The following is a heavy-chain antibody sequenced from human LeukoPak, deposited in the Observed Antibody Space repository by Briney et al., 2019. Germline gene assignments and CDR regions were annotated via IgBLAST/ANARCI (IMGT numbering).Heavy chain of an antibody. V-gene: IGHV3-33*06. CDR2: IWYDGSNK. D-gene: IGHD4-23*01. J-gene: IGHJ4*02. CDR1: GFTFSSYG. CDR3: AKDILRWSFDS. Sequence: PGGSLRLSCAASGFTFSSYGMHWVRQAPGKGLEWVAVIWYDGSNKYYADSVKGRFTISRDNSKNTVSLQMSSLRAEDTAVYYCAKDILRWSFDSWGQGILATVSS.